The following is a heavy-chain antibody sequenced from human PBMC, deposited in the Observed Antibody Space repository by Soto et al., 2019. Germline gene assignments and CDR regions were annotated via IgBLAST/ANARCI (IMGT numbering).Heavy chain of an antibody. D-gene: IGHD3-9*01. V-gene: IGHV1-18*04. CDR1: GYTFTSYG. CDR3: ARVYYDILTGYFSTYFDY. J-gene: IGHJ4*02. CDR2: ISAYNGNT. Sequence: GASVKVSCKASGYTFTSYGISWVRQAPGQGLEWMGWISAYNGNTNYAQKLQGRVAMTTDTSTSTAYMELRSLRSDDTAVYYCARVYYDILTGYFSTYFDYWGQGTLVTVSS.